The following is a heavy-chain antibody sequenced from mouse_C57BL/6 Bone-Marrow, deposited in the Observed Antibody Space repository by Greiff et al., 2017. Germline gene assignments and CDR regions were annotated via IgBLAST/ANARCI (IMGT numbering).Heavy chain of an antibody. CDR3: ARSGPRGRSFYY. CDR2: IYPTSGRT. J-gene: IGHJ2*01. V-gene: IGHV1-55*01. Sequence: VQLQQPGAELVKPGASVKMSCKASGYTFTSYWITWVKQRPGQGLEWIGDIYPTSGRTNYNEKFKSKAILTVDTSSNTAYMQLSSLTSEDSAVFYCARSGPRGRSFYYWGQGTTLTVSS. D-gene: IGHD3-1*01. CDR1: GYTFTSYW.